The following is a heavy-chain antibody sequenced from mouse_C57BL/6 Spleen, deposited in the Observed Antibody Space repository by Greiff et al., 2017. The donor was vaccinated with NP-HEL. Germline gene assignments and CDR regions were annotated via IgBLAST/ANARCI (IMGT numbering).Heavy chain of an antibody. J-gene: IGHJ2*01. CDR1: GFTFTDYY. Sequence: EVQRVESGGGLVQPGGSLSLSCAASGFTFTDYYMSWVRQPPGKALEWLGFIRNKANGYTTEYSASVKGRFTISRDNSQSILYLQMNALRAEDSATYYCARFLYGNGYFDYWGQGTTLTVSS. CDR2: IRNKANGYTT. V-gene: IGHV7-3*01. D-gene: IGHD2-1*01. CDR3: ARFLYGNGYFDY.